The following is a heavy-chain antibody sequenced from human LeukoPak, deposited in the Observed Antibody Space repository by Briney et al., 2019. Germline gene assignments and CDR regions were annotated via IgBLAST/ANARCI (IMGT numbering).Heavy chain of an antibody. Sequence: SETLSLTCTVSGGSISSYYWSWIRQPPGKGLEWTGYIYYSGSTNYNPSLKSRVTISEDTSKNQFSLKLTSVTAADTAVYYCARSSGWHRAFDYWGQGTLVTVSS. V-gene: IGHV4-59*01. CDR1: GGSISSYY. CDR3: ARSSGWHRAFDY. CDR2: IYYSGST. D-gene: IGHD6-19*01. J-gene: IGHJ4*02.